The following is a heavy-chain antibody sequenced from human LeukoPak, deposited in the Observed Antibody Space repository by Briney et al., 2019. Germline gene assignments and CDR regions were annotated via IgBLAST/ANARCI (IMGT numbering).Heavy chain of an antibody. D-gene: IGHD6-19*01. CDR3: ARGYSSGWYESVHLDY. CDR1: GGSISSGGYY. Sequence: PSETLSLTCTVSGGSISSGGYYWSWIRQHPGKGLEWIGYIYYSGSTNYNPSLKSRVTISVDTSKNQFSLKLSSVTAADTAVYYCARGYSSGWYESVHLDYWGQGTLVTVSS. CDR2: IYYSGST. V-gene: IGHV4-61*08. J-gene: IGHJ4*02.